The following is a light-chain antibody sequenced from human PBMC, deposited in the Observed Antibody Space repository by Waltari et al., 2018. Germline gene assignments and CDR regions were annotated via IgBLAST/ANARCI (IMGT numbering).Light chain of an antibody. Sequence: EFVLTQSPATLSFPPGERATLSSRASQTVGTYLAWYQQKPGQAPRLLIYDAANRATGSSPRLCSGGSGTDFTLTISSLVPGDSAVYYCQQRSDRPPVSFGQGTKLEIK. CDR3: QQRSDRPPVS. CDR1: QTVGTY. V-gene: IGKV3-11*01. J-gene: IGKJ2*03. CDR2: DAA.